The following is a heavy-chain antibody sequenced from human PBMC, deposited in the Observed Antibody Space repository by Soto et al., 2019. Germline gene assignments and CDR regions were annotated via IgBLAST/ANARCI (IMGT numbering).Heavy chain of an antibody. CDR2: INHSGST. CDR1: GRSFSGYY. CDR3: ARAYGGDVFDY. Sequence: QVQLQQWGAGLLKPSETLSLTCAVYGRSFSGYYWSWIRQPPGKGLEWIGEINHSGSTNYNPSLKSRVTISVDTSKNHFSLKLSSLTAADTAVYYCARAYGGDVFDYWGQGNLVTVSS. J-gene: IGHJ4*02. D-gene: IGHD2-21*01. V-gene: IGHV4-34*01.